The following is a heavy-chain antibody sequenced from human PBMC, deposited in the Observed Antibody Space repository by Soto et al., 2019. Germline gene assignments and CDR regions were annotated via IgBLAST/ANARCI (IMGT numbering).Heavy chain of an antibody. J-gene: IGHJ2*01. V-gene: IGHV3-30*18. CDR2: ISYDGSNK. CDR3: AKPRRGSGWDCDL. D-gene: IGHD3-10*01. Sequence: GGSLRLSCAASGFTFSSYGMHWVRQAPGKGLEWVAVISYDGSNKYYADSVKGRFTISRDNSKNTLYLQMNSLRAEDTAVYYCAKPRRGSGWDCDLWGRGTLFTVSS. CDR1: GFTFSSYG.